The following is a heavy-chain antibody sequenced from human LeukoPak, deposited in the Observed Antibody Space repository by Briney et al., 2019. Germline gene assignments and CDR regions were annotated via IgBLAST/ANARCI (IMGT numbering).Heavy chain of an antibody. V-gene: IGHV1-69*13. CDR1: GGTFISYS. D-gene: IGHD1-26*01. CDR2: IIPVFDTA. CDR3: ARISLGAIWGYYYGMDV. Sequence: SVKVSCKASGGTFISYSISWVRQAPGQGLEWMGGIIPVFDTADYAQKFQGRVTITADESTSTAYMELSSLRSEDTAVFYCARISLGAIWGYYYGMDVWGQGTTVTVSS. J-gene: IGHJ6*02.